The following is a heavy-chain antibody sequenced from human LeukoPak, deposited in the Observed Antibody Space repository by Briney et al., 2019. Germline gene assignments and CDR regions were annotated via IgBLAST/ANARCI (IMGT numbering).Heavy chain of an antibody. CDR2: ISGSGGST. Sequence: GGSLRLSCAASGFTFSSYAMSWVRQAPGKGLEWVSAISGSGGSTYYADSVKGRFTISRDNSKNTLYLQMNSLRAEDTAVYHCAKGSSSSSWSTIYYMDVWGKGTTVTVSS. J-gene: IGHJ6*03. CDR3: AKGSSSSSWSTIYYMDV. D-gene: IGHD6-13*01. CDR1: GFTFSSYA. V-gene: IGHV3-23*01.